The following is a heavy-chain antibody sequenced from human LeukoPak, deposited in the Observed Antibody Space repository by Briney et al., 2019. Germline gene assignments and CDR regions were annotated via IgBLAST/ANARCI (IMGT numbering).Heavy chain of an antibody. CDR2: IYYSGST. Sequence: GSLRLSCAASGFTFSSYAMSWVRQAPGKGLEWIGYIYYSGSTNYNPSLKSRVTISVDTSKNQFSLKLSSVTAADTAVYYCAREVSMVRGDSNAFDIWGQGTMVTVSS. V-gene: IGHV4-59*01. D-gene: IGHD3-10*01. J-gene: IGHJ3*02. CDR3: AREVSMVRGDSNAFDI. CDR1: GFTFSSYA.